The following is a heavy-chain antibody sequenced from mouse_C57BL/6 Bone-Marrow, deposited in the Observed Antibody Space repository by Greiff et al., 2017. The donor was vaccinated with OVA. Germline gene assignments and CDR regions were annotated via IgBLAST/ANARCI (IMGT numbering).Heavy chain of an antibody. J-gene: IGHJ3*01. CDR2: ISDGGSYT. V-gene: IGHV5-4*03. CDR3: ARGYSPWFAY. CDR1: GFTFSSYA. Sequence: EVKVEESGGGLVKPGGSLKLSCAASGFTFSSYAMSWVRQTPEKRLEWVATISDGGSYTYYPDNVKGRFTISRDNAKNNLYLQMSHLKSEDTAMYYCARGYSPWFAYWGQGTLVTVSA.